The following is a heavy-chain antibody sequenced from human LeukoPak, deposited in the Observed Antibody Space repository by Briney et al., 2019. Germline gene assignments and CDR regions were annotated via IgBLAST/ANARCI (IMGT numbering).Heavy chain of an antibody. J-gene: IGHJ5*02. CDR2: IRYDGSNK. D-gene: IGHD3-10*01. Sequence: PGGSLRLSCAASGFTFSSYGMHWVRQAPGKGLEWVAFIRYDGSNKYYADSVKGRFTISRDNSKNTLYLQMNSLRAEDTAVYYCAKDPTLWFGEYNNWFDPWGQGTLVTVSS. V-gene: IGHV3-30*02. CDR3: AKDPTLWFGEYNNWFDP. CDR1: GFTFSSYG.